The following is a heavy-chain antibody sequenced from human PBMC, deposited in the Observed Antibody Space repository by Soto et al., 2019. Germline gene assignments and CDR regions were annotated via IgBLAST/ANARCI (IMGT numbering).Heavy chain of an antibody. CDR2: IWYDGSNK. CDR3: ARTECTGTYFYSLPVNYGVDV. V-gene: IGHV3-33*01. CDR1: GFTFNTYG. D-gene: IGHD6-13*01. Sequence: QVQLVESGGGVVQPGGSLRLSCTASGFTFNTYGMHWVRQAPGKGLEWVAIIWYDGSNKYYADSVKGRFTISRDNSKNTMYMQIKSMRVEDTAVYYCARTECTGTYFYSLPVNYGVDVWGQGTTVTVPS. J-gene: IGHJ6*02.